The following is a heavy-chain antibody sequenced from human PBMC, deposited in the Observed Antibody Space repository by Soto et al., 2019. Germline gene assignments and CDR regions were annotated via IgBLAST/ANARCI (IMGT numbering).Heavy chain of an antibody. J-gene: IGHJ6*02. CDR3: ARFRGSYGMDV. CDR1: GGTFSSYT. CDR2: IIPILGIA. V-gene: IGHV1-69*02. D-gene: IGHD3-10*01. Sequence: QVQLVQSGAEVKKPGSSVKVSCKASGGTFSSYTISWVRQAPGQGLEWMGRIIPILGIANYAQKFQGRVTITADKSTSTSYMELSSLRSEDTAVYYCARFRGSYGMDVWGQGTTVTVSS.